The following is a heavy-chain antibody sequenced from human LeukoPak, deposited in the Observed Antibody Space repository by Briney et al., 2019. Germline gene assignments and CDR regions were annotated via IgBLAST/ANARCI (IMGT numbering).Heavy chain of an antibody. V-gene: IGHV1-46*01. D-gene: IGHD2-2*01. J-gene: IGHJ4*02. CDR3: ARPEYCSSTSCYSGIDY. CDR2: INPSGGST. Sequence: ASVKVSCKASGYTFTTYYMHWVRQAPGQGLEWKGIINPSGGSTGYAQKFQGRVSMTRDTSTSTFYMELSSLTSEDTAVYYCARPEYCSSTSCYSGIDYWGQGTLVTVSS. CDR1: GYTFTTYY.